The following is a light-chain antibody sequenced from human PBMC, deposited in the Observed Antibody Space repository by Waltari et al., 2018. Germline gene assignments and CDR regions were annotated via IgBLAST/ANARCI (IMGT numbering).Light chain of an antibody. CDR2: GAS. J-gene: IGKJ2*01. CDR1: QSVSSSY. Sequence: ESVMMQSPGTLSLSPGERATLSCRASQSVSSSYLAWYQQRPGQAPRLLIYGASSRATGVPDRFSASGSGTDFTLTISRLEPEDFAVYYCQQYGNSPIYTFGQGTKLEI. V-gene: IGKV3-20*01. CDR3: QQYGNSPIYT.